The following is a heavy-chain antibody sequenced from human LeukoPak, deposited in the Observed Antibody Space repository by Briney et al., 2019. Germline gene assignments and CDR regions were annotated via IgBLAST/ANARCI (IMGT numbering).Heavy chain of an antibody. Sequence: GGSLRLSCAASDLTVIANDMTWVRQAPGKGLECVAVIHSNDDTYYAAAVRGRFTISRDTSNHMLYLKMDSLRAEDTAVYYCTRGSAAMGDYWGQGTLVTVSS. CDR2: IHSNDDT. CDR1: DLTVIAND. D-gene: IGHD5-18*01. J-gene: IGHJ4*02. V-gene: IGHV3-53*01. CDR3: TRGSAAMGDY.